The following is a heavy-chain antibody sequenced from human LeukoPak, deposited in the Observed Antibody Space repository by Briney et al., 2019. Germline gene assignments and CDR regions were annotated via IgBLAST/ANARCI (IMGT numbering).Heavy chain of an antibody. CDR1: GYTFTSYG. CDR3: ARADPHYGGNSDAFDI. V-gene: IGHV1-18*01. D-gene: IGHD4-23*01. CDR2: ISAYNGNT. Sequence: ASVKVSCTASGYTFTSYGISWVRQAPGQGLEWMGWISAYNGNTSYAQKLQGRVTMTTDTSTSTAYMELRSLRSDDTAVYYCARADPHYGGNSDAFDIWGQGTMVTVSS. J-gene: IGHJ3*02.